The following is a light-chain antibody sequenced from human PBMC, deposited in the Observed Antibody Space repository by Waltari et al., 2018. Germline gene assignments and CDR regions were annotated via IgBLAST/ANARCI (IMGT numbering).Light chain of an antibody. CDR1: SSDVGGYNY. Sequence: QSALTQPASVSGSPGQSITISCTGTSSDVGGYNYVSWYQQPPGKPPQLLICEVRHRPSGVSNRFSGSKSGNTAPLTISGLQAEDEADYYCTSFTSSTTWVFGGGTKLTVL. CDR3: TSFTSSTTWV. V-gene: IGLV2-14*01. J-gene: IGLJ3*02. CDR2: EVR.